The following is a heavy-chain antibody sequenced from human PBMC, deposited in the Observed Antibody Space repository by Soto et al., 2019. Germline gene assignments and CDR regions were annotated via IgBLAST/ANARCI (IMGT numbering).Heavy chain of an antibody. Sequence: GGSLRLSCVASGFSFDNYAMSWVRQAPGKGLEWVSAIKSDGSSTYYAASVKDRFIISRDNSKNTLYLQMNSLRAEDTAVYYCARDGGYYDSSGSCDYWGQGTLVTVSS. CDR3: ARDGGYYDSSGSCDY. V-gene: IGHV3-23*01. J-gene: IGHJ4*02. D-gene: IGHD3-22*01. CDR2: IKSDGSST. CDR1: GFSFDNYA.